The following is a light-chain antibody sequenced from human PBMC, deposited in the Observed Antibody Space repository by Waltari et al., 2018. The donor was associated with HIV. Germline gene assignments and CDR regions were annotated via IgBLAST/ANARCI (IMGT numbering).Light chain of an antibody. V-gene: IGLV1-44*01. CDR2: ANS. CDR3: ATWDDSLNGHV. Sequence: QAVLTQAPSVSGTPGQRVTISCSGSSSNIGSSAVNCYQQPPGPAPQLLIHANSQRPSGVPDRFSGSKSGTPASLAISGLQSEDEADYYCATWDDSLNGHVFGGGTKLTVL. J-gene: IGLJ2*01. CDR1: SSNIGSSA.